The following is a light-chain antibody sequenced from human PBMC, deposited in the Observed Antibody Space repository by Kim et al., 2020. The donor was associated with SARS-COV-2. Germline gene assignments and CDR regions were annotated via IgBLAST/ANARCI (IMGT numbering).Light chain of an antibody. CDR1: QSVRSD. V-gene: IGKV3-11*01. J-gene: IGKJ5*01. CDR2: DAS. Sequence: LSPAESAPLSCRASQSVRSDLACYQQKPGQAPRLLMYDASTRATGIPARFSGSGSGTDFTLTISTLEPEDSAAYYCQQRITWPIAFGQGTRLEIK. CDR3: QQRITWPIA.